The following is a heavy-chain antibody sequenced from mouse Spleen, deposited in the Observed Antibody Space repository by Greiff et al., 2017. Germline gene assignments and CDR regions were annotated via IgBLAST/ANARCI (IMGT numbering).Heavy chain of an antibody. D-gene: IGHD1-1*01. CDR3: ARWRYYYDGSYYAMDY. CDR1: GYTFTSYW. V-gene: IGHV1-53*01. J-gene: IGHJ4*01. CDR2: INPSNGGT. Sequence: VQLQQPGTELVKPGASVKLSCKASGYTFTSYWMHWVKQRPGQGLEWIGNINPSNGGTNYNEKFKSKATLTVDKSSSTAYMQLSSLTSEDSAVYYCARWRYYYDGSYYAMDYWGQGTSVTVSS.